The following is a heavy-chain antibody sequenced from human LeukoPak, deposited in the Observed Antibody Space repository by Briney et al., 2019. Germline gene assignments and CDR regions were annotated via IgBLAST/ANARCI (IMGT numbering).Heavy chain of an antibody. Sequence: PGGSLRLSCAPSGFTFDDYGMSWVRQAPGKGLEWVSGNNWNGGSKGNADSVKGRFTISRDNAKNYLYLQMNSLRAEDTALYYCARDLRGIAVASWGAVFDYWGQGTLVTVSS. CDR2: NNWNGGSK. V-gene: IGHV3-20*04. J-gene: IGHJ4*02. CDR3: ARDLRGIAVASWGAVFDY. CDR1: GFTFDDYG. D-gene: IGHD6-19*01.